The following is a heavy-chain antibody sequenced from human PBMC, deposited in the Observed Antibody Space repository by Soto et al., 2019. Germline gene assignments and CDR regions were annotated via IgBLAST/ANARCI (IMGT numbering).Heavy chain of an antibody. V-gene: IGHV4-61*08. D-gene: IGHD6-19*01. CDR3: TREQSDDNYFDP. Sequence: SETLSLTCTVSGAAVSSGVYFYTWFRQPPGKVLDWLGYIYYSGGTNYNPSLKSRVTISLDKSKSQFSLRLISVTAADTAVYYCTREQSDDNYFDPWGQGTLVTVSS. J-gene: IGHJ5*02. CDR1: GAAVSSGVYF. CDR2: IYYSGGT.